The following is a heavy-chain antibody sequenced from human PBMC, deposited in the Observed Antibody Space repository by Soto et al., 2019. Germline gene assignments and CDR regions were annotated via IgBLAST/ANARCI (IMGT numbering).Heavy chain of an antibody. CDR3: ARDHAGSGWCELTSDY. J-gene: IGHJ4*02. D-gene: IGHD6-19*01. CDR2: INAGNGNT. V-gene: IGHV1-3*01. Sequence: ASVKVSCKASGYTFTSYAMHWVRQAPGQRLEWMGWINAGNGNTKYSQKFQGRVTITRDTSASTAYMELSSLRSEDTAVYYCARDHAGSGWCELTSDYWGQGTLVTVSS. CDR1: GYTFTSYA.